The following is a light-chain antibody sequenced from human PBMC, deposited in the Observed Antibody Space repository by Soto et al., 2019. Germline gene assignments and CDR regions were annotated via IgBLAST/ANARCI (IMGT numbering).Light chain of an antibody. J-gene: IGLJ1*01. V-gene: IGLV2-8*01. Sequence: QSALTQPPSASGSPGQSVTVSCTGTSTDIGTYNHVSWYQQHPGKAPKLIIYEVNERPSGVPDRFSGSKYGNTASLTISGLQAEDEAEYYCGSAASNRLRVFGTGTKLTVL. CDR3: GSAASNRLRV. CDR2: EVN. CDR1: STDIGTYNH.